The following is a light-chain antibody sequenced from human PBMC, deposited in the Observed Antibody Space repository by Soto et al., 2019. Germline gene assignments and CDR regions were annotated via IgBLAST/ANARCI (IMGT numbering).Light chain of an antibody. J-gene: IGKJ1*01. CDR1: QDIRNF. V-gene: IGKV1-27*01. CDR3: LQHNTYPWT. CDR2: AAS. Sequence: DIQMTQSPTSLSASVGDRVTITCRASQDIRNFVAWYQQKPGKAPKLLIYAASTLQAGVPSRFSGSGSGTDFTLTINSLQPEDVATYSCLQHNTYPWTFGQGTKVEIK.